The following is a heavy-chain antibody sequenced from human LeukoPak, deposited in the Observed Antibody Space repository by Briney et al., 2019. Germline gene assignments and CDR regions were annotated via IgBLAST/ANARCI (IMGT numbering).Heavy chain of an antibody. CDR1: GYPIRICYQ. D-gene: IGHD1-14*01. CDR3: ARPGQKIVYFYYMDV. Sequence: ETLLLNCTCSGYPIRICYQGGGLRQPPGKGLEWFESIYPNGKTYYKPSIRHGFTMSAEGSTNQFSLKVSPVAAAEPPVYYCARPGQKIVYFYYMDVWGKGTTVTVSS. V-gene: IGHV4-38-2*02. CDR2: IYPNGKT. J-gene: IGHJ6*03.